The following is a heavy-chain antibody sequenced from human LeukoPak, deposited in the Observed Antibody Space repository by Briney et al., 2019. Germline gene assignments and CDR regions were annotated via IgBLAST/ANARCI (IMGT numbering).Heavy chain of an antibody. CDR3: ARHFPTRADWFDP. D-gene: IGHD3-3*02. J-gene: IGHJ5*02. CDR2: IYTSGST. Sequence: SETLSLTCTVSGGSISSGSYYWSWIRQPAGKGLEWIGRIYTSGSTNYNPSLKSRVTISVDTSKNQFSLKLSSVTAADTAVYYCARHFPTRADWFDPWGHGTLVTVSS. V-gene: IGHV4-61*02. CDR1: GGSISSGSYY.